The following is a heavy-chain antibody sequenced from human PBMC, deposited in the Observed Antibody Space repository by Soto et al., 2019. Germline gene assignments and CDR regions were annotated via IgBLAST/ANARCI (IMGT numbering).Heavy chain of an antibody. V-gene: IGHV3-30-3*01. D-gene: IGHD3-9*01. Sequence: QVQLVESGGGVVQPGRSLRLSCAASGFTFSSYAMHWVRQAPGKGLEWVAVISYDGSNKYYADSVKGRFTISRDNSKNTLYLQMNSLRAEDTAVYYCARAGGGAHSRRLGYFDYWGQGTPVTVAS. CDR2: ISYDGSNK. J-gene: IGHJ4*02. CDR3: ARAGGGAHSRRLGYFDY. CDR1: GFTFSSYA.